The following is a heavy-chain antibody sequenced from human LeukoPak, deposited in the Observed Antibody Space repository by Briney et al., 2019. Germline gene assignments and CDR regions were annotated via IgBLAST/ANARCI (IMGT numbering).Heavy chain of an antibody. Sequence: GASVKVSCKASGYTFTGYYMHWVRQAPGQGLEWMGWINPNSGGTNYAQKFQGRVTMTRDTSISTAYMELSRLRSDDTALYYCARYCTFRTCSGTKFDSWGPGTLVTVSS. CDR3: ARYCTFRTCSGTKFDS. D-gene: IGHD1-1*01. J-gene: IGHJ4*02. CDR1: GYTFTGYY. V-gene: IGHV1-2*02. CDR2: INPNSGGT.